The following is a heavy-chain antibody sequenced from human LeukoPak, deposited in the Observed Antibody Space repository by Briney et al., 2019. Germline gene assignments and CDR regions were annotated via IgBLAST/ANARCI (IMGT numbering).Heavy chain of an antibody. Sequence: GGSLRLSCAASGFTLSTYGMHWVRQSPGKGLEWVALITYDGYYKYYSDSVKGRFTISSDTSKNTLYLQMNSLRAEDTAVYYCARDLSPVVRASPMGYWGQGTLVTVSS. V-gene: IGHV3-30*03. CDR1: GFTLSTYG. J-gene: IGHJ4*02. CDR3: ARDLSPVVRASPMGY. CDR2: ITYDGYYK. D-gene: IGHD3-10*01.